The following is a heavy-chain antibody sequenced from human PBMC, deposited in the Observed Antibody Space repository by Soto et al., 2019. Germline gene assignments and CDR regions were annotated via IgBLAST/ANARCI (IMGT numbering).Heavy chain of an antibody. CDR2: FHAGNGNT. CDR1: GYTFTTNA. D-gene: IGHD6-6*01. V-gene: IGHV1-3*01. CDR3: SRRAARLFDY. Sequence: QVQLVQSGAEVMKPGASVKVSCKASGYTFTTNAIHWARPATGQRLAWLGWFHAGNGNTKYSQKFQGRVTFTKDTSASTADMELSSLRSEATAVYYCSRRAARLFDYWGQGTLVTVSS. J-gene: IGHJ4*02.